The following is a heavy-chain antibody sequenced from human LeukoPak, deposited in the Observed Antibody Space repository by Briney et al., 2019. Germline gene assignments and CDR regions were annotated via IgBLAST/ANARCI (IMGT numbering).Heavy chain of an antibody. D-gene: IGHD2-15*01. V-gene: IGHV3-23*01. CDR3: AREPRPSGYFDY. CDR2: ISGSGGST. Sequence: HAGGSLRLSCAASGFTFSSYAMSRVRQAPGKGLEWVSAISGSGGSTYYADSVKGRFTISRDNSKNTLYLQMNSLRAEDTAVYYCAREPRPSGYFDYWGQGTLVTVSS. CDR1: GFTFSSYA. J-gene: IGHJ4*02.